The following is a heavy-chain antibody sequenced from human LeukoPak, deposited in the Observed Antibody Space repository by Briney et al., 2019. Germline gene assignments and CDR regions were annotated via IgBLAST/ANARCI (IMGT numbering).Heavy chain of an antibody. J-gene: IGHJ3*02. CDR1: GGSISSGGYY. CDR3: ARDTPVGPIPEPGISAFDI. D-gene: IGHD2-15*01. Sequence: SETLSLTCTVSGGSISSGGYYWSWIRQPPGKGLEWIGYIYHSGSTYYNPSLKSRVTISVDRSKNQFSLKLSSVTAADTAVYYCARDTPVGPIPEPGISAFDIWGQGTMVTVSS. CDR2: IYHSGST. V-gene: IGHV4-30-2*01.